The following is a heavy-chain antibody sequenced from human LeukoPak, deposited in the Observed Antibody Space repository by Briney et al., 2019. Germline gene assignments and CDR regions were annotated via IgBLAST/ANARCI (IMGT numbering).Heavy chain of an antibody. V-gene: IGHV4-30-2*01. CDR2: INRSGST. CDR1: GGSISSGGYY. J-gene: IGHJ4*02. Sequence: SQTLSLTCTVSGGSISSGGYYWTWIRQPPGKGLEWIGEINRSGSTNYNPSLKSRVSISADTSKFQFSLKLSSVTAADTAVYYCARTPAAVNFDYWGQGTLVTVSS. D-gene: IGHD6-13*01. CDR3: ARTPAAVNFDY.